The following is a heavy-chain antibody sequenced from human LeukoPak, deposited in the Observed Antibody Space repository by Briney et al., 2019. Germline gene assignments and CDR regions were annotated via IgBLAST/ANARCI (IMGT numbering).Heavy chain of an antibody. D-gene: IGHD3-9*01. V-gene: IGHV3-23*01. CDR1: GFTFSSYA. J-gene: IGHJ4*02. CDR2: ISGSGGST. CDR3: AKDEYFDWLHDY. Sequence: GGSLRLSCAASGFTFSSYAMSWVRQAPGKGLEWVSAISGSGGSTYYADSVKCRFTISRDNSKNTLYLQMNSLRAEDTAVYYCAKDEYFDWLHDYWGQGTLVTVSS.